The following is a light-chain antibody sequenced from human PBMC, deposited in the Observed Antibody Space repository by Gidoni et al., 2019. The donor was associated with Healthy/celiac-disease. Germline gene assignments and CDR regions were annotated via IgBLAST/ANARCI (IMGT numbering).Light chain of an antibody. V-gene: IGLV2-8*01. CDR3: SSYAGSNNYVV. CDR1: SSDVGGYNY. Sequence: QSALTQPPSASGSPGQSVTISCTGTSSDVGGYNYVSWYQQHPGKAPKLMIYEVSKRPSGVPARFSGSKSGNTAPLTVSGLQAEDEADYYCSSYAGSNNYVVFGGGTKLTVL. CDR2: EVS. J-gene: IGLJ2*01.